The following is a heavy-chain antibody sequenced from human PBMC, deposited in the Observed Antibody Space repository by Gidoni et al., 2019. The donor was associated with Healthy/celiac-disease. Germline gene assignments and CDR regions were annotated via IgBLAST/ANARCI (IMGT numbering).Heavy chain of an antibody. CDR3: TTLCEVAGNYYYGMDV. D-gene: IGHD6-19*01. CDR2: IKSKTDGGTT. J-gene: IGHJ6*02. V-gene: IGHV3-15*01. CDR1: GFTFSNAW. Sequence: EVQLVESGGGLVKPGGSLRLSCAASGFTFSNAWMSWVRQAPGKGLDWVGRIKSKTDGGTTDYAAPVKGRFTISRDDSKNTLYLQMNSLKTEDTAVYYCTTLCEVAGNYYYGMDVWGQGTTVTVSS.